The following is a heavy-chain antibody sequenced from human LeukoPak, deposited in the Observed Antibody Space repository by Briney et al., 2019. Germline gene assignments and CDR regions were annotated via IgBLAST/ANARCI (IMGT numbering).Heavy chain of an antibody. V-gene: IGHV3-15*01. CDR2: IKSKTDGGTT. D-gene: IGHD3-10*01. J-gene: IGHJ4*02. CDR1: GFTFSSYA. CDR3: TPTYYYGSGANY. Sequence: GGSLRLSCAASGFTFSSYAMSWVRQATGKGLEWVGRIKSKTDGGTTDYAAPVKGRFTISRDDSKNTLYLQMNSLKTEDTAVYYCTPTYYYGSGANYWGQGTLVTVSS.